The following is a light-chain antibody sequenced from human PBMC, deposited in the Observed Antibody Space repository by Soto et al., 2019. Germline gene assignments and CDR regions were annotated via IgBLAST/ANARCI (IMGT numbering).Light chain of an antibody. J-gene: IGLJ1*01. Sequence: QSVLTQPASVSGSPGQSITISCTGTSSDVCGYNYVSWYQHHPGKAPKLLIYDVSNRPSGVSNRFSGSKSDNTASLTISGLQHEDEADYYCSSYTTSNTRQIVFGTGTKVTVL. V-gene: IGLV2-14*03. CDR3: SSYTTSNTRQIV. CDR1: SSDVCGYNY. CDR2: DVS.